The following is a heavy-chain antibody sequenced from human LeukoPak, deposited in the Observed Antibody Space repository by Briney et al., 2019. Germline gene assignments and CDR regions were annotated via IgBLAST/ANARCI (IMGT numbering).Heavy chain of an antibody. Sequence: SETLSLTCTVSGGSISSGDYYWSWIRQPPGKGLEWIGYIYYSGSTYYNPSLKSRVTISVDTSKNQFSLKLSSVTAADTAVYYCARGDTAMVPPGYWGQGTLITVSS. D-gene: IGHD5-18*01. CDR3: ARGDTAMVPPGY. CDR1: GGSISSGDYY. J-gene: IGHJ4*02. CDR2: IYYSGST. V-gene: IGHV4-30-4*01.